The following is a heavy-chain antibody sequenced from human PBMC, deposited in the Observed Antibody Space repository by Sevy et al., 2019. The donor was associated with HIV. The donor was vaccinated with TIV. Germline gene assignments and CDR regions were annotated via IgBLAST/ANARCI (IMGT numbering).Heavy chain of an antibody. CDR1: GYTFTDYY. CDR3: ARLTTKPTSDLYGMDV. J-gene: IGHJ6*02. V-gene: IGHV1-2*02. CDR2: INPNDSVT. D-gene: IGHD4-17*01. Sequence: ASVKVSCKASGYTFTDYYIHWVRQAPGQGLEWMAWINPNDSVTNYAQRFQGGVTVTRDTSVSTAFMDLRGLRYDDTAIYYCARLTTKPTSDLYGMDVWGQGTTVTVSS.